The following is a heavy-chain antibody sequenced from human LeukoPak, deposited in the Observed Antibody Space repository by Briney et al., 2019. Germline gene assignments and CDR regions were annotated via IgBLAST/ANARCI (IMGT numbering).Heavy chain of an antibody. CDR3: ARDAYREYSSSPDYYYYMDV. J-gene: IGHJ6*03. Sequence: GGSLRLSCAASGFTFDDYGMSWVRQAPGKGLEWVSGINWNGGSTGYADSVKGRFTISRDNAKNSLHLQMNSLRAEDTALYYCARDAYREYSSSPDYYYYMDVWGKGTTVTVSS. CDR2: INWNGGST. V-gene: IGHV3-20*04. CDR1: GFTFDDYG. D-gene: IGHD6-6*01.